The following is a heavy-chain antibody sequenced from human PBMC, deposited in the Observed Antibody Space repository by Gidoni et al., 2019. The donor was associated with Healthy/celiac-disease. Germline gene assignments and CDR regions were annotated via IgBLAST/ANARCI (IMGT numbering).Heavy chain of an antibody. Sequence: EVQLVESGGGLVQPGESLRLSCAASGFTFSSYWMSWVRQAPGKGLEWVANIKQDGSEKYYVDSVKGRFTISRDNAKNSLYLQMNSLRAEDTAVYYCARDPIAVAAYFDYWGQGTLVTVSS. V-gene: IGHV3-7*05. CDR2: IKQDGSEK. CDR3: ARDPIAVAAYFDY. CDR1: GFTFSSYW. D-gene: IGHD6-19*01. J-gene: IGHJ4*02.